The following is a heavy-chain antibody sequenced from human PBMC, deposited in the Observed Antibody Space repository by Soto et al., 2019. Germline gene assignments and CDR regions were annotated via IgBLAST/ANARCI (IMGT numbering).Heavy chain of an antibody. CDR2: ISYDGSNK. Sequence: GGSLRLSCAASGFTFSSYAMHWVRQAPGKGLEWVAVISYDGSNKYYADSVKGRFTISRDNSKNTLYLQMNSLRAEDTAVYYCAKPPDDYGDYRLPDGYFQHWGQGTLVTVS. J-gene: IGHJ1*01. CDR3: AKPPDDYGDYRLPDGYFQH. V-gene: IGHV3-30*18. D-gene: IGHD4-17*01. CDR1: GFTFSSYA.